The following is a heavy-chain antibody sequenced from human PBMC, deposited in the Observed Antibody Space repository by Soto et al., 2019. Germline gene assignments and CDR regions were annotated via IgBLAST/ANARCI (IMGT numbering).Heavy chain of an antibody. D-gene: IGHD6-19*01. CDR1: GYTFITYN. CDR3: ARVRADADVY. V-gene: IGHV1-46*01. Sequence: QVQLMQSGAEVNRPGASVKISCKASGYTFITYNMNWVRQAHGQGLEWLGMISPSGDRSAYAPKFRGRVTMTSDTSPSTVYMELNSLRSEDTAVYYCARVRADADVYWGQGTLVIVSS. J-gene: IGHJ4*02. CDR2: ISPSGDRS.